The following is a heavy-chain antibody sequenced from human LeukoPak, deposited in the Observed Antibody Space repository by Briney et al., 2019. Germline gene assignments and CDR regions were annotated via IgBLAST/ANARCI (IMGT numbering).Heavy chain of an antibody. CDR2: IYLGGST. D-gene: IGHD5-24*01. J-gene: IGHJ5*02. V-gene: IGHV4-4*02. CDR1: GDSMTRSHW. CDR3: AREEIRSWFDP. Sequence: SGTLSLTCAVSGDSMTRSHWWSWVRQPPGKGLEWIGEIYLGGSTNYNPSLKSRVTMAVDKSKNQFSLKLSSVTAADTAVYYCAREEIRSWFDPWGQGTLVTVSS.